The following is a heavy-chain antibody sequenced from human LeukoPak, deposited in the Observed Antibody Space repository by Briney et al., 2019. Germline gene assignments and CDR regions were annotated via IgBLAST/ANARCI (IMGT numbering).Heavy chain of an antibody. CDR3: ARDLRSGYGFVDY. J-gene: IGHJ4*02. D-gene: IGHD5-12*01. Sequence: GGSLRLSCAASGFTFSNYGIHWVRQAPGKGLEWVAVISYDGSNKFYADSVKGRFTISRDNSKNTLYLQMNSLRTEDTAVYYCARDLRSGYGFVDYWGQGTLVTVSS. CDR1: GFTFSNYG. V-gene: IGHV3-30*03. CDR2: ISYDGSNK.